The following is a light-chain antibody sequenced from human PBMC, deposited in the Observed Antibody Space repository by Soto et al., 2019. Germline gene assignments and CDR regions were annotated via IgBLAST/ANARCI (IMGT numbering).Light chain of an antibody. V-gene: IGLV1-51*01. CDR3: ATWDNSLSAGV. Sequence: QSVLTQPPSVSAAPGQKVTISCSGSSSNIGLHFVSWYQQFPGTAPKLLIYDNNQRPSGIPERFSGSKTGTSATLGITGLQTGDEADYYCATWDNSLSAGVFGGGTKVTVL. CDR2: DNN. J-gene: IGLJ3*02. CDR1: SSNIGLHF.